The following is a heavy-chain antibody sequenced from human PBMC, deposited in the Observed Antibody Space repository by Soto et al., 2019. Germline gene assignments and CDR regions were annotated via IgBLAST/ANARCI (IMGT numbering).Heavy chain of an antibody. V-gene: IGHV3-7*01. CDR3: ARDIGFDYVN. J-gene: IGHJ4*02. CDR2: VKEDGSEL. CDR1: GFNVMSYW. Sequence: GGSLRLSCAVSGFNVMSYWMSWVRQAPGKGLEWVASVKEDGSELYYLHSVRGRFSISRDSAGNALHLTMNYLSAEDTGVYFCARDIGFDYVNWGQGSPVTVSS. D-gene: IGHD3-16*01.